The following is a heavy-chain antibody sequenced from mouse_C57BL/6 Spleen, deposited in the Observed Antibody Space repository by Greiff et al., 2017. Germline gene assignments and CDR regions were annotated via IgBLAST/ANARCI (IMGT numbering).Heavy chain of an antibody. CDR1: GYTFTDYY. V-gene: IGHV1-76*01. D-gene: IGHD1-1*01. J-gene: IGHJ4*01. Sequence: QVQLQQSGAELVRPGASVKLSCKASGYTFTDYYINWVKQRPGQGLEWIARIYPGSGNTYYNEKFKGKATLTAEKSSSTAYMQLSSLTSEDSAVYFCARGGYYGSSGAMDYWGQGTSVTVSS. CDR3: ARGGYYGSSGAMDY. CDR2: IYPGSGNT.